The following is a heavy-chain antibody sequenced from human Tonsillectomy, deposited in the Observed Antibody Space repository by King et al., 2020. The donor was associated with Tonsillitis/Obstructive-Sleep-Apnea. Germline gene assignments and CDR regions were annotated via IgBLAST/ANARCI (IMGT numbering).Heavy chain of an antibody. J-gene: IGHJ6*03. V-gene: IGHV4-39*01. D-gene: IGHD2-21*02. Sequence: QLQESGPGLVKPSETLSLTCTVSGGSISSSSYYWGWIRQPPGQGLEWIGSIYYSGSTYYNPSLKSRVTISVDTSKNQFSLKLSSVTAADTAVYYCARHVRGDFDYYYMDVWGKGTTVTVSS. CDR3: ARHVRGDFDYYYMDV. CDR1: GGSISSSSYY. CDR2: IYYSGST.